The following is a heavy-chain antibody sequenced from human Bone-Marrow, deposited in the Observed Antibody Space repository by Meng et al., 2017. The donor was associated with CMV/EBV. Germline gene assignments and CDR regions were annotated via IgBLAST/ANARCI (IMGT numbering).Heavy chain of an antibody. J-gene: IGHJ4*02. CDR2: IYSGGST. Sequence: GGSLRLSCAASGFTVSSNCMGWVRQAPGKGLEWVSVIYSGGSTYYADSVKGRFTISRDNSKNTLYLQMNSLRAEDTAVYYCARSTRYYYDSSGYSKALFDYWGQGTLVTFSS. V-gene: IGHV3-53*01. D-gene: IGHD3-22*01. CDR1: GFTVSSNC. CDR3: ARSTRYYYDSSGYSKALFDY.